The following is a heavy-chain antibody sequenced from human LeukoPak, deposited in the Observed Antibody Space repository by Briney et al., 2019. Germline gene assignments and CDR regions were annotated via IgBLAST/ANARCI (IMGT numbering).Heavy chain of an antibody. V-gene: IGHV4-30-4*01. CDR3: ATVGRLDGLDV. D-gene: IGHD1-26*01. J-gene: IGHJ6*02. CDR1: GGSIGSGDYY. CDR2: IYSSGST. Sequence: SETLSLTCTVSGGSIGSGDYYWSRIRQSPEKGLEWIGYIYSSGSTYYNPSLKSRVSMSLDTSKNQFSLRLSSVTAADTAVYYCATVGRLDGLDVWGQGTTVTVSS.